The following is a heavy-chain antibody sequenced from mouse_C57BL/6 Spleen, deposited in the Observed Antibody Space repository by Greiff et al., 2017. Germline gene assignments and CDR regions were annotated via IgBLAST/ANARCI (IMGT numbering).Heavy chain of an antibody. CDR3: TRWLLRAMDY. CDR2: IDPENGDT. V-gene: IGHV14-4*01. D-gene: IGHD2-3*01. J-gene: IGHJ4*01. Sequence: VHVKQSGAELVRPGASVKLSCTASGFNIKDDYMHWVKQRPEQGLEWIGWIDPENGDTEYAPKIQGKATITADTSSNSAYLQLSRLTSDDTAVYYCTRWLLRAMDYWGQGTSVTVSS. CDR1: GFNIKDDY.